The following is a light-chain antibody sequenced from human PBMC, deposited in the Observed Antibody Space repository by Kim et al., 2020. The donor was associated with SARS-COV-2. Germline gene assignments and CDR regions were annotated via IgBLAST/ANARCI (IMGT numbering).Light chain of an antibody. CDR2: DVS. J-gene: IGLJ2*01. V-gene: IGLV2-14*03. CDR3: SSYTRRRTVV. CDR1: SSDVCGYNY. Sequence: QSITISCTGTSSDVCGYNYVSWYQQHPGKAPKLMIYDVSNRPSGVSNRFSGSKSGNTASLTISGLQAADEADYYCSSYTRRRTVVFGGGTQLTVL.